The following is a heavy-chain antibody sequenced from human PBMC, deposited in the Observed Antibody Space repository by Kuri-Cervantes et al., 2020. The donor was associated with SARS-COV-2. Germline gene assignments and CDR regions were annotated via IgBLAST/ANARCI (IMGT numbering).Heavy chain of an antibody. Sequence: GESLKISCAASGFTFSSYAMSWVRQAPGKGLEWVSAISGSGGSTYYADSVKGRFTISRDNSKNTLYLQMSSLRAEDTAVYYCVKDQLYCSSTSCYQGYYYYGMDVWGQGTTVTVSS. CDR1: GFTFSSYA. CDR3: VKDQLYCSSTSCYQGYYYYGMDV. J-gene: IGHJ6*02. CDR2: ISGSGGST. D-gene: IGHD2-2*01. V-gene: IGHV3-23*01.